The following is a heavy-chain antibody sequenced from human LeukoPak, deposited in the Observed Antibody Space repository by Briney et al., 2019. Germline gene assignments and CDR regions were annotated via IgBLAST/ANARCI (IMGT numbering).Heavy chain of an antibody. CDR3: ARVVVRGGRWFDP. CDR1: GYSISSGYY. D-gene: IGHD3-10*01. CDR2: IYHSGST. J-gene: IGHJ5*02. Sequence: SETLSLTCTVSGYSISSGYYWGWIRQPPGKGLEWIGSIYHSGSTYYNPSLKSRVTISVDTSKNQFSLKLSSVTAADTAVYYCARVVVRGGRWFDPWGQGTLVTVS. V-gene: IGHV4-38-2*02.